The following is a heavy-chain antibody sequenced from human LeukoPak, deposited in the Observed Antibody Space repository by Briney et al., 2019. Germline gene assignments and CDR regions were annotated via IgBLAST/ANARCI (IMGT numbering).Heavy chain of an antibody. CDR1: GFTFSSYE. CDR2: ISSSGSTI. D-gene: IGHD4-17*01. CDR3: AKSDYGDYFDY. Sequence: GGSLRLSCAASGFTFSSYEMNWVRQAPGKGREWVSYISSSGSTIYYADSVKGRFTISRDNSKNTLYLQMNSLRAEDTAVYYCAKSDYGDYFDYWGQGTQVTVSS. V-gene: IGHV3-48*03. J-gene: IGHJ4*02.